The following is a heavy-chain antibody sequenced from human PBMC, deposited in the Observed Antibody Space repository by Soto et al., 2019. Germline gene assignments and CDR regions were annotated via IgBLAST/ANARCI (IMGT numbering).Heavy chain of an antibody. J-gene: IGHJ4*02. D-gene: IGHD4-17*01. CDR2: IRGRSKKFAT. Sequence: EVQLVESGGGLVQPGGSLKVSCAGLGFNFSDSALHWVSQPSGKGLEWIGRIRGRSKKFATSYATSVRGRFSLSRDVSRNTAYLQMNSLRDDDTGVYFCTARGGDSLQDIWGQGTLVTVSS. V-gene: IGHV3-73*01. CDR1: GFNFSDSA. CDR3: TARGGDSLQDI.